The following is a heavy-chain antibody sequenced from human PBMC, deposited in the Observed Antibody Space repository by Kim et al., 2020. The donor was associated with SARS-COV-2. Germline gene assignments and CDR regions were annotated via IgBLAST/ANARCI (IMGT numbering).Heavy chain of an antibody. CDR1: GYTFTSYA. Sequence: ASVKVSCKASGYTFTSYAMHWVRQAPGQRLEWMGWINAGNGNTKYSQKFQGRVTITRDTSASTAYMELSSLRSEDTAVYYCARGFWWSSSRVFPGGGYYYGMDVWGQGTTVTVSS. D-gene: IGHD2-15*01. CDR2: INAGNGNT. J-gene: IGHJ6*02. CDR3: ARGFWWSSSRVFPGGGYYYGMDV. V-gene: IGHV1-3*01.